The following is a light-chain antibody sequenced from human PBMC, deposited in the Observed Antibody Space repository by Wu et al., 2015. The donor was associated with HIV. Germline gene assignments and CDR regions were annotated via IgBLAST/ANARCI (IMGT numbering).Light chain of an antibody. CDR3: QQYGSXPLFT. CDR2: SAS. Sequence: EIVLTQSPGTLSLSPGERATLSCRASQSVSSTYLAWYQQKPGQAPRLLIYSASSRATGVPDRFSGSGSGTDFTLTISRLEPEDFAVYYCQQYGSXPLFTFGPGTKVDIK. V-gene: IGKV3-20*01. CDR1: QSVSSTY. J-gene: IGKJ3*01.